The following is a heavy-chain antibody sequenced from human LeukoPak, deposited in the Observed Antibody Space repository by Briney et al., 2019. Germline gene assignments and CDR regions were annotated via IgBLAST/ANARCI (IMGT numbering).Heavy chain of an antibody. CDR2: ISSSGSTI. CDR3: ARAIGDYAWFDP. J-gene: IGHJ5*02. CDR1: GFTFSDNY. V-gene: IGHV3-11*01. D-gene: IGHD4-17*01. Sequence: GGSLRLSCAASGFTFSDNYMSWIRQAPGKGLEWVSYISSSGSTIYYADSVKGRFTISRDNAKNSLYLQMNSLRAEDTAVYHCARAIGDYAWFDPWGQGTLVTVSS.